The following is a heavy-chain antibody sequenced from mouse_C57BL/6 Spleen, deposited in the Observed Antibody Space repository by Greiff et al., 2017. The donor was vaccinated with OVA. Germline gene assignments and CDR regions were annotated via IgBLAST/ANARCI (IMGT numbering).Heavy chain of an antibody. J-gene: IGHJ3*01. Sequence: QVQLKQPGAELVKPGASVKMSCKASGYTFTSYWITWVKQRPGQGLEWIGDIYPGSGSTNYNEKFKSKATLTVDTSSSTAYMQLSSLTSEDSAVYYCARVDSSGYWFAYWGQGTLVTVSA. CDR2: IYPGSGST. CDR3: ARVDSSGYWFAY. D-gene: IGHD3-2*02. V-gene: IGHV1-55*01. CDR1: GYTFTSYW.